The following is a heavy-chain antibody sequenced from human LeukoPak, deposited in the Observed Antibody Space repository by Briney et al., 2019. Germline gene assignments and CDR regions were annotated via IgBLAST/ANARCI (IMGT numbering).Heavy chain of an antibody. CDR2: INHSGST. CDR1: GGSFSSYY. Sequence: SETLSLTCAVYGGSFSSYYWSWIRQPPGKGLEWIGEINHSGSTNYDPSLRSRVTISVDTSKNQFSLKLSSVTAADTAVYYCAKGGGTGYSSSWYSNWGQGTLVTVSS. V-gene: IGHV4-34*01. CDR3: AKGGGTGYSSSWYSN. J-gene: IGHJ4*02. D-gene: IGHD6-13*01.